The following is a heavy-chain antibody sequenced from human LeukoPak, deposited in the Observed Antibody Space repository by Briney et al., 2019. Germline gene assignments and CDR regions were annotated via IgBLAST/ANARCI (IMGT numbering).Heavy chain of an antibody. CDR2: IRGSGGST. CDR1: GFTFSSYA. D-gene: IGHD3-10*01. J-gene: IGHJ4*02. Sequence: PGGSLRLSCAASGFTFSSYAMSWVRQAPGKGLEWVSAIRGSGGSTYYADSVKGLFTISRDNSKNTLYLQMNSLRAEDTAVYYCAKDGNVWFGELGFDYWGQGTLVTVSS. V-gene: IGHV3-23*01. CDR3: AKDGNVWFGELGFDY.